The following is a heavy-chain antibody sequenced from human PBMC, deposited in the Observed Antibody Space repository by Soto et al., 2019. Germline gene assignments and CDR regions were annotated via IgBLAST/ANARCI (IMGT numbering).Heavy chain of an antibody. CDR1: GFTFSNYA. Sequence: GGPLRLSCAVSGFTFSNYAMIWVRQAPGQGLNCISGISGSGGSTYYADSVKGRFTISRDNSKNTLYLQMNSLRAEDTAVYYCAEDGVAYWGQGTLVTVSS. V-gene: IGHV3-23*01. D-gene: IGHD3-16*01. CDR2: ISGSGGST. J-gene: IGHJ4*02. CDR3: AEDGVAY.